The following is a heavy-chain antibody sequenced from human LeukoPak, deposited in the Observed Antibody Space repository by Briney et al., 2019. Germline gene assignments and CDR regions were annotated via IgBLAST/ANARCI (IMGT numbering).Heavy chain of an antibody. Sequence: SVKVSCKASGFTFTSSAVQWVRQARGQRLEWIGWIVVGRGNTNYAQKFQERVTITRDMSTSTAYMELSSLRSEDTAVYYCAAGVTEGYCSSTSCYAGWFDPWGQGTLVTVSS. CDR3: AAGVTEGYCSSTSCYAGWFDP. J-gene: IGHJ5*02. D-gene: IGHD2-2*01. CDR2: IVVGRGNT. V-gene: IGHV1-58*01. CDR1: GFTFTSSA.